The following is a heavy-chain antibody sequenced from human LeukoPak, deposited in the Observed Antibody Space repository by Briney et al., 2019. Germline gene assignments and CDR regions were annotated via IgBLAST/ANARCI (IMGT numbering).Heavy chain of an antibody. D-gene: IGHD2-21*02. J-gene: IGHJ4*02. CDR1: GFTFNNYA. CDR3: AKDGSDSVVVTAIDY. CDR2: ISGDGDHS. V-gene: IGHV3-23*01. Sequence: GGSLRLSCTVSGFTFNNYAMAWVRQAPGKGLEWVALISGDGDHSYYADSVQGRFTISRDNSKKTLSLQMNNLRAEDTAVYYCAKDGSDSVVVTAIDYWGQGTLVTVSS.